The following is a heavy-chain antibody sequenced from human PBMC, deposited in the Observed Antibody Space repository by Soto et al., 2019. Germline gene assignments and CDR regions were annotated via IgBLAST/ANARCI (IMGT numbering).Heavy chain of an antibody. V-gene: IGHV4-34*01. J-gene: IGHJ4*02. CDR2: INHSGST. D-gene: IGHD2-2*02. CDR3: ARAARRGYCSSTSCYNTPLHFDY. CDR1: GGSFSGYY. Sequence: SETLSLTCAVYGGSFSGYYWSWIRQPPGKGLEWIGEINHSGSTNYNPSLKSLVTISVDTSKNQFSLKLSSGTAADTAVYYCARAARRGYCSSTSCYNTPLHFDYWGQGTLVTVSS.